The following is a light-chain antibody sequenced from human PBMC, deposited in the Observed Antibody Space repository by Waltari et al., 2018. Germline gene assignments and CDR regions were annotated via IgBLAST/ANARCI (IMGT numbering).Light chain of an antibody. CDR2: SNN. CDR3: AAWDDSLNSWV. Sequence: QSVLTQPPSASGTPGPRVTISCSGSSPNIGSNTVNWYQQLPGTAPKLLIYSNNQRPSGVPDRFSGSKSDTSASLAISGLQSEDEADYYCAAWDDSLNSWVFGGGTKLTVL. J-gene: IGLJ3*02. CDR1: SPNIGSNT. V-gene: IGLV1-44*01.